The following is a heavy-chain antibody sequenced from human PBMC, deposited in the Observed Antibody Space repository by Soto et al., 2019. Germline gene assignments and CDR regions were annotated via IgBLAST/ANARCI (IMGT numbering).Heavy chain of an antibody. CDR3: ATRGHIVVVVAATPDDAFDI. CDR1: GYTLTELS. D-gene: IGHD2-15*01. V-gene: IGHV1-24*01. CDR2: FDPEDGET. Sequence: EASVKVSCKVSGYTLTELSMHWVRQAPGKGLEWMGGFDPEDGETIYAQKFQGRVTMTEDTSTDTAYMELSSLRSEDTAVYYCATRGHIVVVVAATPDDAFDIWGQGTMVTVSS. J-gene: IGHJ3*02.